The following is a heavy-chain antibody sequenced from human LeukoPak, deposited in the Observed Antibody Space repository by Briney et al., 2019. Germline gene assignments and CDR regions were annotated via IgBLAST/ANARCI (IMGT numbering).Heavy chain of an antibody. CDR2: ISGYNGDT. D-gene: IGHD3-9*01. CDR3: ARETRRRYFESYYGMDV. CDR1: GYTFSNYG. J-gene: IGHJ6*02. Sequence: ASVKVSCKASGYTFSNYGVSWVRLAPGQGLEWMGWISGYNGDTNYAQKLQGRVTMTTDTSTSIAYMELRSLRSDDTAVYYCARETRRRYFESYYGMDVWGQGTTVTVSS. V-gene: IGHV1-18*01.